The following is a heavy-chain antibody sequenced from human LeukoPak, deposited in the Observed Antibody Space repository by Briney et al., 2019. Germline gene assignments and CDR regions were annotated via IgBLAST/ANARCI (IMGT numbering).Heavy chain of an antibody. V-gene: IGHV4-38-2*02. D-gene: IGHD3-22*01. CDR1: GYSISSGYY. CDR2: IYHSGST. Sequence: SETLSLTCTVSGYSISSGYYWGWIRQPPGKGLERIGSIYHSGSTYYNPSLKSRVPISVDTHKNQFSLKLSSVTAADTAVYYCARGPYDSSGYHRGGLDYWGQGTLVTVSS. J-gene: IGHJ4*02. CDR3: ARGPYDSSGYHRGGLDY.